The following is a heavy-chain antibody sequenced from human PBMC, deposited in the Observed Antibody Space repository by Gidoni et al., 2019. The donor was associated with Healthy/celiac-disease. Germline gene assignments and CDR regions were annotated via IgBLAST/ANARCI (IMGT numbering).Heavy chain of an antibody. CDR1: GSSFTSYW. D-gene: IGHD2-2*01. Sequence: EVQLVQSGAEVKQPGESLQISFKGSGSSFTSYWIGWVRQMPGNGMEGMGIIYTGDSDTRYSPSFQGQVTISADKSISTAYLQWSSLKASDTAMYYCARRRRGEVDYFDYWGQGTLVTVSS. J-gene: IGHJ4*02. V-gene: IGHV5-51*01. CDR2: IYTGDSDT. CDR3: ARRRRGEVDYFDY.